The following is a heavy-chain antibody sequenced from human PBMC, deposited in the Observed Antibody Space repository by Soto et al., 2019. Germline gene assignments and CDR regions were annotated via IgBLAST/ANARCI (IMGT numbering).Heavy chain of an antibody. CDR3: ARDGSSMVRGVIPPGY. Sequence: ASVKVSCKASGYTFTSYYMHWVRQAPGQGLEWMGIINPSGGSTSYAQKFQGRVTTTRDTSTSTVYMELSSLRSEDTAVYYCARDGSSMVRGVIPPGYWGQGTLVTVSS. J-gene: IGHJ4*02. D-gene: IGHD3-10*01. CDR2: INPSGGST. V-gene: IGHV1-46*03. CDR1: GYTFTSYY.